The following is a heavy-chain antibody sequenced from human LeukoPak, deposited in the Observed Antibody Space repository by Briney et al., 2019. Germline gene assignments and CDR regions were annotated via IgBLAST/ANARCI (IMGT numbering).Heavy chain of an antibody. J-gene: IGHJ4*02. CDR3: ARVDRGYNYGYDY. CDR2: IIPIFGTA. Sequence: ASVKVSCKASGGAFSSYAISWVRQSPGQGLEWMGGIIPIFGTANYAQKFQGRVTITTDESTSTAYMELSSLRSEDTAVYYCARVDRGYNYGYDYWGQGTLVTVSS. CDR1: GGAFSSYA. D-gene: IGHD5-18*01. V-gene: IGHV1-69*05.